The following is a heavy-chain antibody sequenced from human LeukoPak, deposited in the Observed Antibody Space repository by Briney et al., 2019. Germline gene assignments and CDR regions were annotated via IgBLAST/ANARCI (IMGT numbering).Heavy chain of an antibody. J-gene: IGHJ3*02. CDR1: GGSFSGYY. Sequence: PSETLSLTCAVYGGSFSGYYWGWIRQPPGKGLEWIGEINHSGSTNYNPSLKSRVTISVDTSKSQFSLKMSPVTAADTAVYYCARVGGSGAVRIRGAFDIWGQGTMVTVSS. CDR2: INHSGST. D-gene: IGHD3-10*01. CDR3: ARVGGSGAVRIRGAFDI. V-gene: IGHV4-34*01.